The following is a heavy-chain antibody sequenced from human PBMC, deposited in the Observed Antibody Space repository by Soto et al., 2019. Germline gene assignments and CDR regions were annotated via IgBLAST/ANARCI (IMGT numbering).Heavy chain of an antibody. V-gene: IGHV1-18*01. CDR1: GYTFTSYA. J-gene: IGHJ5*02. CDR3: ARGSYYYESSGYVNWFDP. CDR2: ISAYNGNT. Sequence: ASVKVSCKASGYTFTSYAITWVRQAPGQGLEWMGWISAYNGNTHYAQKIQGRVTMTTDTSTSTAYMELRSLRSDDAAVYYCARGSYYYESSGYVNWFDPWGQGTLVTVSS. D-gene: IGHD3-22*01.